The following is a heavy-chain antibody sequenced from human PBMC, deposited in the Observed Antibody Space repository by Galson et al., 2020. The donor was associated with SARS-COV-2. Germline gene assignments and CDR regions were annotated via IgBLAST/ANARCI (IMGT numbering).Heavy chain of an antibody. CDR3: AKEETYYYDSSGSKGYFQH. V-gene: IGHV3-9*01. CDR2: ISWNSGSI. J-gene: IGHJ1*01. Sequence: SLRLSCAASGFTFDDYAMHWVRQAPGKGLEWVSGISWNSGSIGYADSVKGRFTISRDNAKNSLYLQMNSLRAEDTALYYCAKEETYYYDSSGSKGYFQHWGQGTLVTVSS. CDR1: GFTFDDYA. D-gene: IGHD3-22*01.